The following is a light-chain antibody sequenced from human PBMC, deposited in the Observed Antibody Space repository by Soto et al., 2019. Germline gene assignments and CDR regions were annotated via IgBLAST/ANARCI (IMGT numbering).Light chain of an antibody. CDR2: GNI. V-gene: IGLV1-40*01. CDR1: SSNIGAGYD. Sequence: QSVLTQPPSVSGAPGQRVTISCTGSSSNIGAGYDVHWYQQVPGTAPKLLIYGNINRPSGVPDRFSGSKSGTSASLAITGLQGDDEADYYCQSYDRGLPVVLGGGTKLTVL. CDR3: QSYDRGLPVV. J-gene: IGLJ2*01.